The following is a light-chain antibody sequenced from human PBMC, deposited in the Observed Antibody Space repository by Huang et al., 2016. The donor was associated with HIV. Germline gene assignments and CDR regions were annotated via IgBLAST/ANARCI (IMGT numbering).Light chain of an antibody. CDR2: GAS. V-gene: IGKV3-15*01. Sequence: EIVMTQSPATLSVSPGERAILLCRASQNIDTNVAWYQQKPGQAPRLLIFGASTRATGTSARFTVGGSETEFTLTINSVQSEDVAMYYCHQYNDWPPWTCGQGTRVEI. J-gene: IGKJ1*01. CDR3: HQYNDWPPWT. CDR1: QNIDTN.